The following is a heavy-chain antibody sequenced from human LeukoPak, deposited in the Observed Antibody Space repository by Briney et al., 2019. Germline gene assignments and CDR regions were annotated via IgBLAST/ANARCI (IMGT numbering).Heavy chain of an antibody. V-gene: IGHV3-7*01. CDR3: ARGEIQLWLLGGQFDY. CDR2: IKQDGSEK. Sequence: PGGSLRLSCAASGFTFSSYWMSWVRQAPGKGLEWVANIKQDGSEKYYVDSVKGRFTISRDNAKNSLYLQMNSLRAEDTAVYYCARGEIQLWLLGGQFDYWGQGTLVTVSS. D-gene: IGHD5-18*01. J-gene: IGHJ4*02. CDR1: GFTFSSYW.